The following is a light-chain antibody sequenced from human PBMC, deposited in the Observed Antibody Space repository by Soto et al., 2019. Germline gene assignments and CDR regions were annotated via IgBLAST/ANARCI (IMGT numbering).Light chain of an antibody. CDR2: DND. CDR1: SSNIGHNY. Sequence: QSVLTQPPSVSAAPGQKVTISCSGSSSNIGHNYVCWYQQFPGTAPKLLIYDNDKRPSGIPDRFSGSKSGTSATLDITGLHTGDEADYYCGTWYSSLSVGVFGGGTKVTVL. CDR3: GTWYSSLSVGV. J-gene: IGLJ2*01. V-gene: IGLV1-51*01.